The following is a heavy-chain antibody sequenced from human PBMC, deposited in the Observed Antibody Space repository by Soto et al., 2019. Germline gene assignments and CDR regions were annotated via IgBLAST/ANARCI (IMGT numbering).Heavy chain of an antibody. D-gene: IGHD3-10*01. CDR1: GDTFSRST. J-gene: IGHJ4*02. CDR3: ATNYGSGSAHFDN. Sequence: QIQVVQSGAEVKKPGSSVRVSCTASGDTFSRSTLSWVRQAPGQGLEWMGRTIPILSMSDYAQKFHGRVSITADKSTSTVYMELSRLSSEDTAVYYCATNYGSGSAHFDNWGQGTLVTVSS. V-gene: IGHV1-69*02. CDR2: TIPILSMS.